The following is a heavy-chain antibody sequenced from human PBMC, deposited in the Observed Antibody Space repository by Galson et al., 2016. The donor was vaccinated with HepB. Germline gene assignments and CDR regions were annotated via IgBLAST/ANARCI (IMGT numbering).Heavy chain of an antibody. CDR1: GLTFDDYG. V-gene: IGHV3-20*01. CDR2: ISWNGDSP. D-gene: IGHD1-1*01. CDR3: ARGWNDLSPDYNWFDP. Sequence: SLRLSCAASGLTFDDYGMSWVRQALGKGLEWVSGISWNGDSPRYVDSVKGRVPISRDNTKNSLYLQMTSLRAEDTALYHCARGWNDLSPDYNWFDPWGQGTVVTVAS. J-gene: IGHJ5*02.